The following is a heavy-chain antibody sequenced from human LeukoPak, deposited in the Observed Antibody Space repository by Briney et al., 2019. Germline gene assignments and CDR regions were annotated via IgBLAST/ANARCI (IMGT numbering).Heavy chain of an antibody. CDR1: GFTFSSYG. D-gene: IGHD2-15*01. CDR2: ISYDGSNK. CDR3: AKDRLGYCSGGSCYSPDY. V-gene: IGHV3-30*18. J-gene: IGHJ4*02. Sequence: PGGSLRLSCAASGFTFSSYGMHWVRQAPGKGLEWVAVISYDGSNKYYADSVKGRFTISRDNSKNTLYLQMNSLRAEDTAVYYCAKDRLGYCSGGSCYSPDYWGQGTLVTVSS.